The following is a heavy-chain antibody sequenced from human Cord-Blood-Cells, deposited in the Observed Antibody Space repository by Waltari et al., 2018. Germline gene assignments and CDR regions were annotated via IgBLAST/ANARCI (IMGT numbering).Heavy chain of an antibody. D-gene: IGHD3-3*01. CDR2: MNPNSGNT. V-gene: IGHV1-8*03. Sequence: QVPLVQSGAEVKKPGASVKVSCKASGYTFPSYDINWVRQVPGQGLEWMGWMNPNSGNTGYAQKFQGRVTITRNTSISTAYLELSSLRSEDTAVYYCARGLGGYYTGYNWCDPWGQGTLVTVSS. CDR3: ARGLGGYYTGYNWCDP. J-gene: IGHJ5*02. CDR1: GYTFPSYD.